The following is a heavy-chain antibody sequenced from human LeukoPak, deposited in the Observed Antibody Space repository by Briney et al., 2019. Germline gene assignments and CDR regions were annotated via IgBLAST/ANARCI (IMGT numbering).Heavy chain of an antibody. D-gene: IGHD2-21*02. CDR3: ARRGVVVTVDY. CDR1: GGSISSSSYY. CDR2: IYYSGST. V-gene: IGHV4-39*01. J-gene: IGHJ4*02. Sequence: SETLFLTCTVSGGSISSSSYYWGWIRQPPGKGLEWIGSIYYSGSTYYNPSLKSRVTISVDTSKNQFSLKLSSVTAADTAVYYCARRGVVVTVDYWGQGTLVTVSS.